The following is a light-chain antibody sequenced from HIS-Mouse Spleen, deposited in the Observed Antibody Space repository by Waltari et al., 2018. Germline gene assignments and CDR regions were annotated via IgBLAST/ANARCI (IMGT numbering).Light chain of an antibody. CDR1: SLRSYY. J-gene: IGLJ3*02. V-gene: IGLV3-19*01. CDR2: GKN. Sequence: SSELTQDPAVSVALGQTVRITCQGDSLRSYYASWYQQKPGQAPVLVIYGKNNPPPGIPDRFSGSRSGNTAFLTITGAQAEDEADYYCNSRDSSGNHLVFGGGTKLTVL. CDR3: NSRDSSGNHLV.